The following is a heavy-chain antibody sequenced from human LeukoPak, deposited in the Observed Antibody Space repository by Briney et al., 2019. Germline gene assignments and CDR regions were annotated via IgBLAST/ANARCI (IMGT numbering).Heavy chain of an antibody. CDR2: IYYSGST. CDR3: ATGGFSSGWYKHDY. CDR1: GGSISSYY. J-gene: IGHJ4*02. V-gene: IGHV4-59*01. D-gene: IGHD6-19*01. Sequence: XTLXXXCTVSGGSISSYYWSWIRQPPGKGLEWIGYIYYSGSTNYNPSLKSRVTISVDTSKNQFSLNLSSVTAADTAVYYCATGGFSSGWYKHDYWGQGSLVTVSS.